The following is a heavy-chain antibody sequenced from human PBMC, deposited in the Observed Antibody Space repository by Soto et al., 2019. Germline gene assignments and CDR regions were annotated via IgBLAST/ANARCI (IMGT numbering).Heavy chain of an antibody. Sequence: QVPLQESGPRLVRPSGTLSLTCTVSSGSISTANWWSWVRQPPGRGLEWIGEIYHSGSTNYNLSPQSRVTVSVDKSKNQFALRLSSVTAADTAMYYCARRGGGVVLTATTPFDYWGQGTLVTVSS. CDR2: IYHSGST. V-gene: IGHV4-4*02. CDR3: ARRGGGVVLTATTPFDY. CDR1: SGSISTANW. D-gene: IGHD2-21*02. J-gene: IGHJ4*02.